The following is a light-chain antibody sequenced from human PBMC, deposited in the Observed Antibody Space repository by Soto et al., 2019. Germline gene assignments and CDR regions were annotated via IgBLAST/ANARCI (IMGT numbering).Light chain of an antibody. Sequence: DIPMTQSPSTLSASVGDRVTITCRASQSISSWLAWYQQKPGKAPKLLIYDASSLESGVPSRFSGSGSGTEFTLTISSLQPDDFATYYCQQYNRFRGTFGQGTKLEIK. CDR2: DAS. J-gene: IGKJ2*02. CDR3: QQYNRFRGT. V-gene: IGKV1-5*01. CDR1: QSISSW.